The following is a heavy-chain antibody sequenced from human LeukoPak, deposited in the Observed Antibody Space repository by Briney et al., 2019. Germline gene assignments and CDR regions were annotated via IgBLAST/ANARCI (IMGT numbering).Heavy chain of an antibody. CDR3: ARAPMSYDSSGFGGAFDI. V-gene: IGHV3-30-3*01. Sequence: GGSLRLSCAASGFTFSNYAMHWVRQAPGKGLEWVAVISYDGTNKYYADSVRGRFTISRDNSKNTMYLQMNSLRAEDTAMYYCARAPMSYDSSGFGGAFDIWGQGTMVTVSS. CDR1: GFTFSNYA. D-gene: IGHD3-22*01. J-gene: IGHJ3*02. CDR2: ISYDGTNK.